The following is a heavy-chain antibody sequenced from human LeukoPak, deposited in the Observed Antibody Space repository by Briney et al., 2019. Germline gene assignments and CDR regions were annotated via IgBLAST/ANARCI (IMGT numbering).Heavy chain of an antibody. V-gene: IGHV3-74*03. D-gene: IGHD1-1*01. CDR2: VNSDGSDI. Sequence: GGSLRLSCAASGFTFSFYWMHWVRQVPGKGPVWISRVNSDGSDITYADSVKGRFTISRDNAKSTLYLLMNNVRADDTAVYYCAKEGRDAFFSGTAGFDSWGQGTVVTVP. J-gene: IGHJ5*01. CDR3: AKEGRDAFFSGTAGFDS. CDR1: GFTFSFYW.